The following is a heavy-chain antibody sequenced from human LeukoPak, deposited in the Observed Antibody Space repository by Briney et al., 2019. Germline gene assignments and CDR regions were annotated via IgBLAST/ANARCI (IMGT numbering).Heavy chain of an antibody. CDR3: ARAGSDILTGYYNYYFDY. D-gene: IGHD3-9*01. CDR1: DGSLSSYY. CDR2: IYNSGST. J-gene: IGHJ4*02. Sequence: SETLSLTCTVSDGSLSSYYWSWIRQPPGKGLERIGYIYNSGSTKYNPSLKSRVTISVDTSKNQFSLNLSSVTAADTAAYYCARAGSDILTGYYNYYFDYWGQGTLATVSS. V-gene: IGHV4-59*01.